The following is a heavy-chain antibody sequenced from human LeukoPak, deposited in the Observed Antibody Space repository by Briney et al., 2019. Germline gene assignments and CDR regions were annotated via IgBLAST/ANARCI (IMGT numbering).Heavy chain of an antibody. Sequence: GESLKISCKGSGFTFTSYWIAWVRQMPGKGLEWVGIIYAGDSDTRYSPSFQGQVIISADKSISTAYLQWRYLKASDTATYYCAREWGYCSSSNCYGMDVWGQGTTVTVSS. CDR3: AREWGYCSSSNCYGMDV. V-gene: IGHV5-51*01. J-gene: IGHJ6*02. CDR2: IYAGDSDT. CDR1: GFTFTSYW. D-gene: IGHD2-2*01.